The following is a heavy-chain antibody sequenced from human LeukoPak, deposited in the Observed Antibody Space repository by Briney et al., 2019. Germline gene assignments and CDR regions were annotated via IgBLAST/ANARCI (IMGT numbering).Heavy chain of an antibody. D-gene: IGHD6-6*01. CDR3: VRVVREYSSSSRDY. J-gene: IGHJ4*02. V-gene: IGHV4-39*01. CDR2: IYYSGST. Sequence: PSETLSLTCTVSGGSISSSSYYWGWIRQPPGKGLEWIGSIYYSGSTYYNPSLKSRVTISVDTSKNQFSLKLSSVTAADTAVYYCVRVVREYSSSSRDYWGQGTLVTVSP. CDR1: GGSISSSSYY.